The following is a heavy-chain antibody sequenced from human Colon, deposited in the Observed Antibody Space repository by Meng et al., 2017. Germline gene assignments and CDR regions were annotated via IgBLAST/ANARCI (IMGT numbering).Heavy chain of an antibody. CDR3: ARDTLYGTDY. J-gene: IGHJ4*02. Sequence: QVPLHESGTGLVRPSDDLSLVCTVSGGSIKSGGYHWSWVRQHPGKGLEYIGFMSDSGTTDYNPSLRSRVSISEIGSSKNQFSLTLRSVTAADTATYFCARDTLYGTDYWGQGVLVIVSS. CDR1: GGSIKSGGYH. CDR2: MSDSGTT. D-gene: IGHD4-17*01. V-gene: IGHV4-31*02.